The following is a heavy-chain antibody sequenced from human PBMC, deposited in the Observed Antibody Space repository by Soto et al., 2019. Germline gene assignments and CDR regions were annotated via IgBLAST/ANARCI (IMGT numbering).Heavy chain of an antibody. CDR3: ARDTIAAAGTQFDY. V-gene: IGHV3-30-3*01. CDR1: GFTFSSYA. CDR2: ISYDGSNK. J-gene: IGHJ4*02. Sequence: PGGSLRLSCAASGFTFSSYAMPWVRQAPGKGLEWVAVISYDGSNKYYADSVKGRFTISRDNSKNTLYLQMNSLRAEDTAVYYCARDTIAAAGTQFDYWGQGTLVTVSS. D-gene: IGHD6-13*01.